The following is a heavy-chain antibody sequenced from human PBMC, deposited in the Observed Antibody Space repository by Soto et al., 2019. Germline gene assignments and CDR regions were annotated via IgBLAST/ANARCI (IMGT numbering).Heavy chain of an antibody. Sequence: GASVKVSCKTSGYTFTSYYMHWVRQAPGQGLEWMGIMNPSGGSTNYAQKFQGRVTMTRDTSTNTVYMELSSLRSEDTAVYYCARAYYDFWSGPGHFDHWGQGTLVTVSS. CDR2: MNPSGGST. CDR3: ARAYYDFWSGPGHFDH. D-gene: IGHD3-3*01. V-gene: IGHV1-46*03. CDR1: GYTFTSYY. J-gene: IGHJ4*02.